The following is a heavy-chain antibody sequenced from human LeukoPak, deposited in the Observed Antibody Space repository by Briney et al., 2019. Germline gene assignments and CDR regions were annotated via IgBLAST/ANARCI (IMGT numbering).Heavy chain of an antibody. J-gene: IGHJ4*02. V-gene: IGHV1-18*01. CDR2: ISANNIKT. Sequence: ASVKVSCKASGYTVISYGISWVRQTPGQGLEWMGWISANNIKTDYAQKFQGRLTMTRDTSTSTAYLELRSLRSDDTAMYYCASGYYSDGSGYSPADYWGQGTRVTVSS. CDR3: ASGYYSDGSGYSPADY. D-gene: IGHD3-22*01. CDR1: GYTVISYG.